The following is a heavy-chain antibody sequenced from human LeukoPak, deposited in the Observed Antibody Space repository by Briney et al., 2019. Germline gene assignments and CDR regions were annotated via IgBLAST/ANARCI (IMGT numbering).Heavy chain of an antibody. V-gene: IGHV3-7*01. Sequence: GGSLRLSCAASGFIFSSYWMSWVRQAPGKGLEWVANIKQDGSEKYYVDSVKGRFTTSRDNAKNTLYLQMNTLRAEDTGVYYCARDLSITSRKSIVGYWGQGTLVTVSS. J-gene: IGHJ4*02. D-gene: IGHD1-20*01. CDR3: ARDLSITSRKSIVGY. CDR1: GFIFSSYW. CDR2: IKQDGSEK.